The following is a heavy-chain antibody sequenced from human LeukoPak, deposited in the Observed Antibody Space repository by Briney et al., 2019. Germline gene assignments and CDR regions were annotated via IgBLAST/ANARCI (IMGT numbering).Heavy chain of an antibody. D-gene: IGHD6-19*01. V-gene: IGHV4-59*01. CDR2: THYSGST. J-gene: IGHJ5*02. Sequence: SETLSLTCTVSGGSTSSYYWSWIRQPPGKGLEWIGCTHYSGSTNYNPSLKSRVTISVDTSKNQFSLKLRSVTAADTAVYYCVRGGGWDAWFDPWGQGTLVTVSS. CDR3: VRGGGWDAWFDP. CDR1: GGSTSSYY.